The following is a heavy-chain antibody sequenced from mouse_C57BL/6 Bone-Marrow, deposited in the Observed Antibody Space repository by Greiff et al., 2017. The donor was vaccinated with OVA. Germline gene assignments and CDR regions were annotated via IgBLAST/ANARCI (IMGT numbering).Heavy chain of an antibody. Sequence: QVQLQQPGAELVKPGASVKLSCKASGYTFTSYWMHWVKQRPGQGLEWIGLIPPNSGSTNYNEKFKSKATLTVDKSSSTAYMQLSSLTSEDSAVYDCARRTGGWYFDVWGTGTTVTVSA. CDR2: IPPNSGST. D-gene: IGHD4-1*01. J-gene: IGHJ1*03. CDR1: GYTFTSYW. V-gene: IGHV1-64*01. CDR3: ARRTGGWYFDV.